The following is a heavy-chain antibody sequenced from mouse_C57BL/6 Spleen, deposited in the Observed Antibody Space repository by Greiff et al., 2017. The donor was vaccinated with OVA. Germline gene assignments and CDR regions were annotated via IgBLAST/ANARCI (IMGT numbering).Heavy chain of an antibody. CDR1: GYTFTSYW. D-gene: IGHD4-1*01. J-gene: IGHJ2*01. V-gene: IGHV1-69*01. Sequence: QVQLQQPGAELVMPGASVKLPCKASGYTFTSYWMHWVKQRPGQGLEWIGEIDPSDSYTNYNQKFKGKSTLTVDKSSSTAYMQLSSLTSEDSAVYYCARGNWDDWGQGTTLTVSS. CDR2: IDPSDSYT. CDR3: ARGNWDD.